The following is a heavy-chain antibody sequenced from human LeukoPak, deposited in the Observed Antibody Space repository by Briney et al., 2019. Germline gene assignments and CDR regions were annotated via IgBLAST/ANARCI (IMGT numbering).Heavy chain of an antibody. Sequence: SVKVSCKVSGYTFTSSAAQWVRQARGQRLEWIGWIVLGSGNTNYAQKFQERLTITRDMSTTTAYMELSSLTSEDTAVYFCAVDQGRPAGDAFDYWGQGTLVTVSS. V-gene: IGHV1-58*01. D-gene: IGHD2-2*01. CDR3: AVDQGRPAGDAFDY. J-gene: IGHJ4*02. CDR1: GYTFTSSA. CDR2: IVLGSGNT.